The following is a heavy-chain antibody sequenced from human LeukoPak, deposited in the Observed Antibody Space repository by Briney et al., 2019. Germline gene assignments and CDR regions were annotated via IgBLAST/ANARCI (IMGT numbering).Heavy chain of an antibody. Sequence: SQTLSLTCTVSGGSISSGGYYWSWIRQPPGKGLEWIGSIYYSGSTYYNPSLKSRVTISVDTSKNQFSLKLSSVTAADTAVYYCARQEGKYSSDPDAFDIWGQGTMVTVSS. J-gene: IGHJ3*02. V-gene: IGHV4-39*01. CDR3: ARQEGKYSSDPDAFDI. D-gene: IGHD6-19*01. CDR1: GGSISSGGYY. CDR2: IYYSGST.